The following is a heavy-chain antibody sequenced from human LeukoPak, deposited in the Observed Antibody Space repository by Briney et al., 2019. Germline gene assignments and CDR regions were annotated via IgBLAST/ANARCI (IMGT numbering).Heavy chain of an antibody. V-gene: IGHV3-23*01. CDR1: GFAFGSYA. CDR3: VVRGGLPFDN. CDR2: IWGRGGST. J-gene: IGHJ4*02. Sequence: RGGSLSLSCAVSGFAFGSYAIHWVRQAPGEGLERVSAIWGRGGSTHSADPVKGRFTISRDNSKNTVYLQMNSLRAEDTAVYYCVVRGGLPFDNWGQGTLVTVSS. D-gene: IGHD3-16*01.